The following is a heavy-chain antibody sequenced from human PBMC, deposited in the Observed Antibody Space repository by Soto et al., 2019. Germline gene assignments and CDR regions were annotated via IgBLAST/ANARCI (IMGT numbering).Heavy chain of an antibody. CDR3: ATRLTAAANDAFDI. V-gene: IGHV1-2*04. D-gene: IGHD2-21*02. CDR2: INPNSGGT. Sequence: GASVKVSCKASGYTFTGYYMHWVRQAPGQGLEWMGWINPNSGGTNYAQKFQGWVTMTRDTSISTAYMELSRLRSDDTAVYYFATRLTAAANDAFDIWGQGTTVTVSS. J-gene: IGHJ3*02. CDR1: GYTFTGYY.